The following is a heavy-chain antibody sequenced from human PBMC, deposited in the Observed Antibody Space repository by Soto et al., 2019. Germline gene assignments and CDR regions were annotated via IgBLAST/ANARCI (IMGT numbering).Heavy chain of an antibody. D-gene: IGHD3-22*01. CDR3: VRPSSRGYYPDC. Sequence: GGSLRLSCAASGFTFSSYNMNWVRQTPGKGLEWVAYISSSGTTKYYGDSVRGRFTVSRDNAKNSLFLQMNSLRDEDTAVYYCVRPSSRGYYPDCWGQGTLVTVSS. CDR2: ISSSGTTK. J-gene: IGHJ4*02. V-gene: IGHV3-48*02. CDR1: GFTFSSYN.